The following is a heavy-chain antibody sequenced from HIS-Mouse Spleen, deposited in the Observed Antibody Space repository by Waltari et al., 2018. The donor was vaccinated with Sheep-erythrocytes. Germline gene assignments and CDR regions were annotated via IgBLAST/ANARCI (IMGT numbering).Heavy chain of an antibody. D-gene: IGHD1-26*01. CDR1: GFTFSSYW. Sequence: EVQLVESGGGLVQPGGSLRLSCAASGFTFSSYWMYWVRQAPGKGMVWVSSINSDGSSTSYADSVKGRFTISRDNAKNTLYLQMNSLRAEDTAVYYCARETEWELSFDYWGQGTLVTVSS. V-gene: IGHV3-74*01. CDR3: ARETEWELSFDY. J-gene: IGHJ4*02. CDR2: INSDGSST.